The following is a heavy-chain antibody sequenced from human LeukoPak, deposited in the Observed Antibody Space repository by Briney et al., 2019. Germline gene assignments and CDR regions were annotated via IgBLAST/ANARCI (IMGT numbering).Heavy chain of an antibody. J-gene: IGHJ4*02. CDR1: GGSISSYY. CDR3: ARSIVGATTDYFDY. Sequence: SETLSLTCTVSGGSISSYYWSWIRQPAGKGLEWIGRIYTSGSTNYNPSLKSRVTMSVDTSKNQFSLKLSSVTAADTAAYYCARSIVGATTDYFDYWGQGTLVTVSS. CDR2: IYTSGST. D-gene: IGHD1-26*01. V-gene: IGHV4-4*07.